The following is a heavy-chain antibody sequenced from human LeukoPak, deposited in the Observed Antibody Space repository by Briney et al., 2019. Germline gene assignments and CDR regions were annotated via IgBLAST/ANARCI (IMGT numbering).Heavy chain of an antibody. CDR2: IYSGGST. CDR1: GFTDSSNY. J-gene: IGHJ3*02. Sequence: GGSLRLSCAASGFTDSSNYMSWVRQAPGKGLEWVSVIYSGGSTYYADSVKGRFTISRDNSKNTLYLQMNSLRAEDTAVYYCARDLTRNDRGGIWGQGTMVTVSS. D-gene: IGHD3-22*01. CDR3: ARDLTRNDRGGI. V-gene: IGHV3-66*01.